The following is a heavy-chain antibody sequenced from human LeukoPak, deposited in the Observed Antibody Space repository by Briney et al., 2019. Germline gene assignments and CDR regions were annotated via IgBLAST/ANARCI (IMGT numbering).Heavy chain of an antibody. V-gene: IGHV4-31*03. CDR2: IYYSGST. CDR3: ARGGYREVRDPFDY. D-gene: IGHD2-2*02. Sequence: SQTLSPTCTVSGGSISSGGYYWSWIRQHPGKGLEWIGYIYYSGSTYYNPSLKSRVTISVDTSKNQFSLKLSSVTAADTAVYYCARGGYREVRDPFDYWGQGTLVTVSS. CDR1: GGSISSGGYY. J-gene: IGHJ4*02.